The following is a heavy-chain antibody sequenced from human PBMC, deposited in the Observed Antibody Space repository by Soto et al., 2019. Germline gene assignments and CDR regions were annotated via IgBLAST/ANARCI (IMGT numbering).Heavy chain of an antibody. J-gene: IGHJ4*02. CDR3: AKDGYRAGGVGATRGSFDY. Sequence: EVQLLESGGGLVQPGGSLRLSCAASGFTFSSYAMSWVRQAPGKGLEWVSAISGSGGSTYYADSVKGRFTTSRDNSKNTLYLQMNSLRAEDTAVYYCAKDGYRAGGVGATRGSFDYWGQGTLVTVSS. V-gene: IGHV3-23*01. D-gene: IGHD1-26*01. CDR1: GFTFSSYA. CDR2: ISGSGGST.